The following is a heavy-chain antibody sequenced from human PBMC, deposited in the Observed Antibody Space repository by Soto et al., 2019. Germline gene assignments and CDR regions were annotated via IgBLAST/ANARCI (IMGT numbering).Heavy chain of an antibody. Sequence: SETLSLTCTVSGGSISSGGYYWSWVRQHPGKGLEWIGYIYYSGSTYYNPSLKSRVTISVDTSKNQFSLKLSSVTAADTAVYYCARDQRSRVGYFDYWGRGTLVTVSS. J-gene: IGHJ4*02. CDR3: ARDQRSRVGYFDY. V-gene: IGHV4-31*03. CDR1: GGSISSGGYY. D-gene: IGHD2-2*01. CDR2: IYYSGST.